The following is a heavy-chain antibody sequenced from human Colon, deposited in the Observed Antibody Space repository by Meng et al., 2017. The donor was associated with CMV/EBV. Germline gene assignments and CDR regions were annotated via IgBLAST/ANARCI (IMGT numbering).Heavy chain of an antibody. D-gene: IGHD2-2*02. CDR2: IHYTGST. J-gene: IGHJ6*02. V-gene: IGHV4-59*01. Sequence: SEILSPTCHLYVGSPTPYFWSWGRQPPGKPLEWIGHIHYTGSTKYNPSLESRVAISVDTSKNQFSLRLNFVTAADTGTYFCASDRSRYTNSKDYVYGMDLWGQGTTVTVSS. CDR3: ASDRSRYTNSKDYVYGMDL. CDR1: VGSPTPYF.